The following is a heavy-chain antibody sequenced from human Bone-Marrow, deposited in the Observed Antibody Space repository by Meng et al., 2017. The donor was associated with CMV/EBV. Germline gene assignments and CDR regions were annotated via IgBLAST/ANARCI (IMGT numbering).Heavy chain of an antibody. CDR2: IWYDGSNK. V-gene: IGHV3-33*06. D-gene: IGHD5-18*01. Sequence: GESLKISCAASGFTFSSYGMHWVRQAPGKGLEWVAVIWYDGSNKYYADSVKGRFTISRDNSKNTLYLQMNSLRAEDTAVYYCAKDLATAMVTALLDYWGQGTRVTGSS. J-gene: IGHJ4*02. CDR3: AKDLATAMVTALLDY. CDR1: GFTFSSYG.